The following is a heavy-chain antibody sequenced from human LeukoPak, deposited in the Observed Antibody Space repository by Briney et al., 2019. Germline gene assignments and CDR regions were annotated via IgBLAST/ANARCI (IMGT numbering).Heavy chain of an antibody. Sequence: GGSLRLSCAASGFTFSSYAMHWVRQAPGKGLEYVSAVSSNGGSTYYADSVKGRFTISRDNSKNTLYLQMGSLRAEDMAVYYCAKGREALNFDYWGQGTLVTVSS. J-gene: IGHJ4*02. CDR3: AKGREALNFDY. CDR2: VSSNGGST. V-gene: IGHV3-64*02. CDR1: GFTFSSYA.